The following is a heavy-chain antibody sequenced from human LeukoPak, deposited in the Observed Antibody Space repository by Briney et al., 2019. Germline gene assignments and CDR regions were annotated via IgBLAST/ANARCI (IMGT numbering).Heavy chain of an antibody. CDR3: ARSAVAGYYYYYMDV. Sequence: GASVKVSCKASGDTSGDTFSSYAISWVRQAPGQGREWMGSIIPIFDTTNYAQEFQGRVTITADESTNTAYMELSSLRSEDSAVYYCARSAVAGYYYYYMDVWGKGTTVTVSS. CDR2: IIPIFDTT. J-gene: IGHJ6*03. D-gene: IGHD6-19*01. CDR1: GDTSGDTFSSYA. V-gene: IGHV1-69*13.